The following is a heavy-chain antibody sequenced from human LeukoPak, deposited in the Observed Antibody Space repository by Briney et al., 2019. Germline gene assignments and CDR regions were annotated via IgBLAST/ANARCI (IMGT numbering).Heavy chain of an antibody. J-gene: IGHJ4*02. V-gene: IGHV3-11*01. CDR1: EFTFSDYY. Sequence: GGSLRLSCAASEFTFSDYYMSWVRQAPGKGLEWVAFISSSGNSIYYADSVKGRFTISRDNAKNSLYLQMNSLRAEDTAVYYCERDSGSAHFDYWGQGTLVTVSS. CDR2: ISSSGNSI. D-gene: IGHD1-26*01. CDR3: ERDSGSAHFDY.